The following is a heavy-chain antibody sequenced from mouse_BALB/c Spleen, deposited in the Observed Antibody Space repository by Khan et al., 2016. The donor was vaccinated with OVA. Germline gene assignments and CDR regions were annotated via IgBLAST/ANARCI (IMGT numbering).Heavy chain of an antibody. D-gene: IGHD2-3*01. CDR3: ARFADGSYYTADY. CDR2: IWAGGST. CDR1: GFSLTSYG. Sequence: QVQLKESGPGLVAPSQSLSITCTVSGFSLTSYGVHWVRQPPGKGLEWLGVIWAGGSTNYNSALMSRLSISKDNSKSQVFLKMNSLQTDDTAMYYCARFADGSYYTADYWGQGTSVTVSS. J-gene: IGHJ4*01. V-gene: IGHV2-9*02.